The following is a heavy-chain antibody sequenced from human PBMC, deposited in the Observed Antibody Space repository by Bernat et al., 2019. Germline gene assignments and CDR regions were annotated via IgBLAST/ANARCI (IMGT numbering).Heavy chain of an antibody. CDR3: ARGGRGCSGSYYNYYYYGMDV. J-gene: IGHJ6*02. D-gene: IGHD3-10*02. CDR2: INWNGGST. V-gene: IGHV3-20*04. CDR1: GFTFDDYG. Sequence: EVQLVESGGGVVRPGGSLRLSCAASGFTFDDYGMSWVRQAPGKGLEWVSGINWNGGSTGYADSVKGRFTISRDNAKNSLYLQMNSLRAEDTALYYCARGGRGCSGSYYNYYYYGMDVWGQGTTVTVSS.